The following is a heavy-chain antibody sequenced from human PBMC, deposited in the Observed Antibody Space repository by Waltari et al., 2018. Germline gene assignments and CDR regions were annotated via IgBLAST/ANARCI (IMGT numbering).Heavy chain of an antibody. CDR1: GGSISSSNW. J-gene: IGHJ4*02. D-gene: IGHD2-15*01. Sequence: QVQLQQWGAGLLKPSETLSLTCAVSGGSISSSNWWSWVRQPPGKGLEWIGEIYHSGRTNYNPSLKSRVTISVDKSKNQCSLKLSSVTAADTAVYYCARRNIVVGLDYWGQGTLVTVSS. CDR2: IYHSGRT. CDR3: ARRNIVVGLDY. V-gene: IGHV4-4*02.